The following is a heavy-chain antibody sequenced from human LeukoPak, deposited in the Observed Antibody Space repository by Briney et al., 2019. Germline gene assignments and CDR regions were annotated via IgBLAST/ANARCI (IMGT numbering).Heavy chain of an antibody. V-gene: IGHV4-4*07. J-gene: IGHJ1*01. CDR3: ARDSGSQGRYFQH. CDR2: IYSSGST. CDR1: GGSISSYY. D-gene: IGHD1-26*01. Sequence: SETLSPTCSVSGGSISSYYWSWIRQPAGKGLEWIGRIYSSGSTDYNPSLKSRVTMSVDTSKNQFSLKLSSVTAADTAVYFCARDSGSQGRYFQHWGQGTLVTVSS.